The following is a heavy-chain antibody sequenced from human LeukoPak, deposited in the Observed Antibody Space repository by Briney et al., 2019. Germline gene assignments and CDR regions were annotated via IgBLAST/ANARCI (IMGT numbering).Heavy chain of an antibody. J-gene: IGHJ4*02. CDR3: VRGNSGYGNFDY. Sequence: PGGSLRLSCAASGFTFSNYAMHWVRQAPGKGLVWLSRLYTDETSATYADFVKGRFTISRDNSKNTLFLQLNSLRVEDTAVYYCVRGNSGYGNFDYWGQGTLVTVSS. D-gene: IGHD3-9*01. V-gene: IGHV3-74*03. CDR2: LYTDETSA. CDR1: GFTFSNYA.